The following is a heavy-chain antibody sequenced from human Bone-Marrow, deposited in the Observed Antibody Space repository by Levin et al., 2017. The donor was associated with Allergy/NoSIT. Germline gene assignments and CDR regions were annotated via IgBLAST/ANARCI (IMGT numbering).Heavy chain of an antibody. V-gene: IGHV4-34*01. J-gene: IGHJ4*02. CDR3: ARTQRRYSSGWAFDY. Sequence: ESLKISCAVYGGSFSGYYWSWIRQPPGKGLEWIGEINHSGSTNYNPSLKSRVTISVDTSKNQFSLKLSSVTAADTAVYYCARTQRRYSSGWAFDYWGQGTLVTVSS. D-gene: IGHD6-19*01. CDR2: INHSGST. CDR1: GGSFSGYY.